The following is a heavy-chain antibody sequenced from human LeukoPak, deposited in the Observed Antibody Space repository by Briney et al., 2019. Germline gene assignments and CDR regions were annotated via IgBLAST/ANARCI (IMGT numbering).Heavy chain of an antibody. D-gene: IGHD1-7*01. Sequence: PSETLSLTCVVSGYYISNGYYWGWIRQPAGKGLEWIGRIYTSGSTNYNPSLKSRVTMSVDTSKNQFSLKLSSVTAADTVVYYCARELETGTPGWLDPWGQGTLVTVSS. V-gene: IGHV4-4*07. CDR1: GYYISNGYY. J-gene: IGHJ5*02. CDR3: ARELETGTPGWLDP. CDR2: IYTSGST.